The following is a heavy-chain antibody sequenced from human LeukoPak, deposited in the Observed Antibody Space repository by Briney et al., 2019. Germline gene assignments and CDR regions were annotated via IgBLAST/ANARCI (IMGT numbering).Heavy chain of an antibody. CDR3: ARARNDYDSNGFSFLDY. Sequence: GGSLRLSCAASGFTFSPFTMNWVRQAPGKGPEWVSGISGSDSSTYYADSVKGRFTISRDNSKNTLYLQMNSLRAEDTALYYCARARNDYDSNGFSFLDYWGQGTLVTVSS. J-gene: IGHJ4*02. V-gene: IGHV3-23*01. D-gene: IGHD3-22*01. CDR2: ISGSDSST. CDR1: GFTFSPFT.